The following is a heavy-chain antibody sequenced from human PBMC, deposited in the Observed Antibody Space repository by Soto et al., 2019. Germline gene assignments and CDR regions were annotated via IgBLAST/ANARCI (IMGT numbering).Heavy chain of an antibody. D-gene: IGHD6-6*01. CDR1: GFTFSSYA. CDR3: ARDKGAAPFLRLYYYYYGMDV. V-gene: IGHV3-30-3*01. Sequence: LRLSCAASGFTFSSYAMHWVRQAPGKGLEWVAVISYDGSNKYYADSVKGRFTISRDNSKNTLYLQMNSLRAEDTAVYYCARDKGAAPFLRLYYYYYGMDVWGQGTTVPVSS. J-gene: IGHJ6*02. CDR2: ISYDGSNK.